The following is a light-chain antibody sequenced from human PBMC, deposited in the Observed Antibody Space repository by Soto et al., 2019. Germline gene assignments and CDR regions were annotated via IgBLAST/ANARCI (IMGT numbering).Light chain of an antibody. CDR3: SAYTARSTLV. CDR1: SSDVGGYKF. J-gene: IGLJ3*02. CDR2: EVR. V-gene: IGLV2-14*01. Sequence: QSALTQPASVSASPGQSITISCTGTSSDVGGYKFVSWYQQHPGTAPKLIIYEVRNRPSGISSRFSGSRSGNTASLTISGLQSEDEGDYYCSAYTARSTLVFGGGTKVTVL.